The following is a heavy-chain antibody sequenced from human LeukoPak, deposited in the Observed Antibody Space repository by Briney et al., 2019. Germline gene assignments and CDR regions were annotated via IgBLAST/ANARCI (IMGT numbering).Heavy chain of an antibody. D-gene: IGHD6-19*01. Sequence: ASVKVSCKASGYTFTSNYMHWVRQAPGQGLEWMGIINPSGGSTSYAQKFQGRVTMTRDTSTSTVYMELSSLRSEDTAVYYCAREYGIAVAGDRNFDYWGQGTLVTVSS. CDR1: GYTFTSNY. CDR2: INPSGGST. V-gene: IGHV1-46*01. J-gene: IGHJ4*02. CDR3: AREYGIAVAGDRNFDY.